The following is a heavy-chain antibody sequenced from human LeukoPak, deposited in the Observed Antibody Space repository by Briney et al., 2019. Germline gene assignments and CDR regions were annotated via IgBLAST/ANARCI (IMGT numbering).Heavy chain of an antibody. D-gene: IGHD3-22*01. CDR3: AMTYYYDSSGYPDAFDI. V-gene: IGHV4-59*01. CDR2: IYYSGST. CDR1: GGSISSYY. J-gene: IGHJ3*02. Sequence: SETLSLTCTVSGGSISSYYWSWIRQPPGKGLEWIGYIYYSGSTNYNPSLKSRVTISVDTSKNQFSLKLSSVTAADTAVYYCAMTYYYDSSGYPDAFDIWGQGTMLTVSS.